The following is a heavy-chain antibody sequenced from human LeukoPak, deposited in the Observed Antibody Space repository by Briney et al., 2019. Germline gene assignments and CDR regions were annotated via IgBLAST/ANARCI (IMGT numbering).Heavy chain of an antibody. D-gene: IGHD2-15*01. CDR3: AREDCSGGRCYGY. CDR1: GYTFTSYY. Sequence: AAVKVSCMASGYTFTSYYMYCVRQAPGQGLEWMGIINPSGGSTSYAQKFQGRVTMTRDTSTSTVYMELSSLRSEDTAVYYCAREDCSGGRCYGYWGQGTLVTVSS. J-gene: IGHJ4*02. CDR2: INPSGGST. V-gene: IGHV1-46*01.